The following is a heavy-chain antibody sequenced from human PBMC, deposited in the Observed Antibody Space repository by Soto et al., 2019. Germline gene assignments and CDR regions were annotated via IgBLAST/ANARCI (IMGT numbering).Heavy chain of an antibody. D-gene: IGHD3-10*01. CDR2: IWFDGSTK. J-gene: IGHJ4*02. CDR3: ARERRFGELTSDY. CDR1: GFTFSSRG. Sequence: QVQLVESGGGVVQPGKSLRLSCAASGFTFSSRGMHWVRQAPGKGLEWVAVIWFDGSTKNYADSVKGRFTISRDNSNNSMYLQMNNLGAEDTAVYYCARERRFGELTSDYWGQGTLGTVSS. V-gene: IGHV3-33*01.